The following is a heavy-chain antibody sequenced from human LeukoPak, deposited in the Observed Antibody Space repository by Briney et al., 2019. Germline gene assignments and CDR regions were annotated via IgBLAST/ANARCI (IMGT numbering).Heavy chain of an antibody. CDR2: ISYDGSNK. CDR1: GFTFSSYA. CDR3: ARDRGGYDSSGYRHDAFDI. V-gene: IGHV3-30-3*01. D-gene: IGHD3-22*01. Sequence: PGGSLRLSCAASGFTFSSYAMHWVRQAPGKGLEWVAVISYDGSNKYYADSVKGRFTISRDNAKNSLYLQMNSLRAEDTAVYYCARDRGGYDSSGYRHDAFDIWGQGTMVTVSS. J-gene: IGHJ3*02.